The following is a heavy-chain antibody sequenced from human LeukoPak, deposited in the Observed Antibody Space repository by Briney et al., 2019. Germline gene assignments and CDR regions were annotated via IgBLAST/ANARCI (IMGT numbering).Heavy chain of an antibody. CDR2: IYSGGST. J-gene: IGHJ3*02. CDR1: GSTVSSNY. Sequence: PGGSLRLSCAASGSTVSSNYMSWVRQAPGKGLEWVSVIYSGGSTYYADSVKGRFTISRDNSKNTLYLQMNSLRAEDTAVYYCARDQPGIAADAFDIWGQGTMVTVSS. V-gene: IGHV3-66*01. D-gene: IGHD6-13*01. CDR3: ARDQPGIAADAFDI.